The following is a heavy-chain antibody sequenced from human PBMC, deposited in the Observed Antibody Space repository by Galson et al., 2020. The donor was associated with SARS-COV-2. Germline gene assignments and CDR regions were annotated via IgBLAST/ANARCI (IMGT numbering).Heavy chain of an antibody. CDR2: ISYDGSKI. V-gene: IGHV3-30*03. CDR3: ARGNGGNSYWYYYYMDV. J-gene: IGHJ6*03. D-gene: IGHD2-15*01. CDR1: GFDFDRYG. Sequence: GGSLRLSCAASGFDFDRYGLHWVRQAPGKGLEWVALISYDGSKIYYADSVTGRFTVSRDNSNNMLYVQMNSLRPADTAVYYCARGNGGNSYWYYYYMDVWGTGTTVTVSS.